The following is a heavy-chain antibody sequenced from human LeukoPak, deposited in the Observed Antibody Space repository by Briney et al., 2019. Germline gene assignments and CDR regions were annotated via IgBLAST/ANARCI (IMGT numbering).Heavy chain of an antibody. V-gene: IGHV3-21*04. CDR1: GFTFSSYS. CDR3: AASITMIVVVASAPFQH. CDR2: ISSSSSYI. J-gene: IGHJ1*01. Sequence: PGGSLRLSCAASGFTFSSYSMNWVRQAPGKGLEWVSSISSSSSYIYYADSVKGRFTISRDNAKNSLYLQMNSLRAEDTAVYYCAASITMIVVVASAPFQHWGQGTLVTVSS. D-gene: IGHD3-22*01.